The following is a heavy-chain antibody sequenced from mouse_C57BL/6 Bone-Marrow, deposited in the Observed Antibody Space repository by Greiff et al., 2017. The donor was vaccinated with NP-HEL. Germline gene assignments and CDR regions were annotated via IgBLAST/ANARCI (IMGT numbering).Heavy chain of an antibody. CDR1: GYTFTSYG. D-gene: IGHD2-3*01. CDR3: ASYDGYFPYAMDY. CDR2: IYIGNGYT. V-gene: IGHV1-58*01. J-gene: IGHJ4*01. Sequence: EVKVVESGAELVRPGSSVKMSCKTSGYTFTSYGINWVKQRPGQGLEWIGYIYIGNGYTEYNEKFKGKATLTSDTSSSTAYMQLSSLTSEDSAIYFCASYDGYFPYAMDYWGQGTSVTVSS.